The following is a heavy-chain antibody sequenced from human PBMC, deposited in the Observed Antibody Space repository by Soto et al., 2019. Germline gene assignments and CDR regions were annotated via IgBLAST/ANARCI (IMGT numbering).Heavy chain of an antibody. CDR3: ARETGDILTGYYRRDYYGMDV. CDR2: IWYDGSNK. J-gene: IGHJ6*02. Sequence: GGSLRLSCAASGFTFSSYGMHWVRQAPGKGLEWVAVIWYDGSNKYYADSVKGRFTISRDNSKNTLYLQMNSLRAEDTAVYYCARETGDILTGYYRRDYYGMDVWGQGTTVTVSS. V-gene: IGHV3-33*01. D-gene: IGHD3-9*01. CDR1: GFTFSSYG.